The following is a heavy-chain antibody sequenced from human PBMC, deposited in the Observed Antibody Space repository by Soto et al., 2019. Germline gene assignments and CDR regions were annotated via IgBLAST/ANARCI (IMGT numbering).Heavy chain of an antibody. CDR1: GFTFSSYG. CDR3: AKDLKVSGSHYGTLNYYYGMDV. CDR2: IAYDGSLK. V-gene: IGHV3-30*18. D-gene: IGHD3-10*01. Sequence: QVQLVESGGGVVQPGGTLRLSCAVSGFTFSSYGMQWVRQAPGKGLEWVAVIAYDGSLKYYVDSVKGRFTISRDNSKNTLYLQRNSLRAEDTAVYYCAKDLKVSGSHYGTLNYYYGMDVWGQGTTVSVSS. J-gene: IGHJ6*02.